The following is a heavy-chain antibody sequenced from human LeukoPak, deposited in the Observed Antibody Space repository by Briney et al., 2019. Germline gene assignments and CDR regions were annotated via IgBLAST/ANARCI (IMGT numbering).Heavy chain of an antibody. CDR2: INSDGSWT. CDR1: GFTFSSYG. V-gene: IGHV3-74*01. Sequence: GGSLRLSCAASGFTFSSYGMHWVRQAPGKGLVWVSHINSDGSWTSYADSVKGRFTISKDNAKSTVYLQMNRLRAEDTAVYYCVSFYETYWGRGTLVTVSS. D-gene: IGHD2/OR15-2a*01. CDR3: VSFYETY. J-gene: IGHJ4*02.